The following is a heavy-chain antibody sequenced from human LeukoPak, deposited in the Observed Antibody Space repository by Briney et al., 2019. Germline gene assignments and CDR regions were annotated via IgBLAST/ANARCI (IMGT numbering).Heavy chain of an antibody. Sequence: SVKVSCKASGGTFSSYAISWVRQAPGQGLEWMGRIIPIFGTANYAQKFQGRVTITTDESTSTAYMELSSLRSEDTAVYYCAREGPLHDFWSGYYSDNWGQGTLVTVSS. CDR1: GGTFSSYA. D-gene: IGHD3-3*01. CDR3: AREGPLHDFWSGYYSDN. CDR2: IIPIFGTA. V-gene: IGHV1-69*05. J-gene: IGHJ4*02.